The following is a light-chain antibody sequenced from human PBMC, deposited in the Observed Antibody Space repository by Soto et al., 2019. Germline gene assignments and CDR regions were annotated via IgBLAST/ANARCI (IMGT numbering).Light chain of an antibody. J-gene: IGKJ2*01. Sequence: EIVMTQSPATLSVSPGERATLSCRARQSVSSNLAWYQQQPGQAPRLLIYGASTRATGIPARFSGSGSGTEFTRTISSLQSEDFAVYYCQQYNNWPPTYTFGQGTKLEIK. CDR3: QQYNNWPPTYT. V-gene: IGKV3-15*01. CDR1: QSVSSN. CDR2: GAS.